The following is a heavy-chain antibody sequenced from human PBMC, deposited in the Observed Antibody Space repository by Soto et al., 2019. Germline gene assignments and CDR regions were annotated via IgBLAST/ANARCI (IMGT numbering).Heavy chain of an antibody. D-gene: IGHD2-15*01. J-gene: IGHJ6*02. V-gene: IGHV1-69*13. CDR1: GGTFSSYA. Sequence: GASVKVSCKASGGTFSSYAISRVRQAPGQGLEWMGGIIPIFGTANYAQKFQGRVTITADESTSTAYMELSSLRSEDTAVYYCARDIVVVVAATVSYYYGMDVWGQGTTVTVSS. CDR3: ARDIVVVVAATVSYYYGMDV. CDR2: IIPIFGTA.